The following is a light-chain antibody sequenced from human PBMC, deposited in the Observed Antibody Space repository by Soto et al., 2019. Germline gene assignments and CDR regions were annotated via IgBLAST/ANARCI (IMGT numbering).Light chain of an antibody. CDR2: YDS. CDR3: QVWDSSSGWV. V-gene: IGLV3-21*04. Sequence: SSELTQPPSVSVAPGKTARITCGGNNIGSKSVHWYQQKPGQAPVLVIYYDSDRPSGIPERFSGSNSGNTATLTISRVEAGDEADYYCQVWDSSSGWVFGGGTKLTVL. J-gene: IGLJ3*02. CDR1: NIGSKS.